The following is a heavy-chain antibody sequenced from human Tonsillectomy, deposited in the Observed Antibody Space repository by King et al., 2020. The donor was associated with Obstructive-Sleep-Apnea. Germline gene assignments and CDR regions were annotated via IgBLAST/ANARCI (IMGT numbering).Heavy chain of an antibody. CDR3: ARSSRDIGNYYTYQDY. D-gene: IGHD1-26*01. J-gene: IGHJ4*02. CDR2: IYYSGTT. Sequence: QLQESGPRLVKPSETLSLTCSVSGGSISRTDYYWVWIRQPPGKRLEWIGGIYYSGTTYYNPSLKGRVAMLVDTSLNRFSLNLNSVTAADTAMYYCARSSRDIGNYYTYQDYWGQGTLVTVAS. CDR1: GGSISRTDYY. V-gene: IGHV4-39*07.